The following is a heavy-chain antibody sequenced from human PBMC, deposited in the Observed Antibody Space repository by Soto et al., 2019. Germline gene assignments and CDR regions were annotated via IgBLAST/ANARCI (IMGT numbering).Heavy chain of an antibody. V-gene: IGHV3-30*18. CDR3: AKRADYGDLHNWFDP. Sequence: QVQLVESGGGVVQPGRSLRLSCAASGFTFSNYGMHWVRQAPVKGLEWVAVISYDGSEKYYADSVRGRFTISRDNSKNPLYLQMNSLRAEDTALYYCAKRADYGDLHNWFDPWGQGTLVTVSS. CDR2: ISYDGSEK. D-gene: IGHD4-17*01. J-gene: IGHJ5*02. CDR1: GFTFSNYG.